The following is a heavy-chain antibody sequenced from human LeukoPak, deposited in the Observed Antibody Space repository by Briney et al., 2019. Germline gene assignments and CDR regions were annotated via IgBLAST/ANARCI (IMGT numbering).Heavy chain of an antibody. CDR2: ISTYNGYT. CDR1: GYIFTDYA. D-gene: IGHD3-22*01. Sequence: ASVKVSCKASGYIFTDYAMNWVRQAPGQGLEWMGWISTYNGYTNYTQKLQGRVTMTTDTSTSTAYMELRSLRSDDTAVYYCLCGPYDSSVQGVFDIWGQGTMVTVSS. CDR3: LCGPYDSSVQGVFDI. J-gene: IGHJ3*02. V-gene: IGHV1-18*01.